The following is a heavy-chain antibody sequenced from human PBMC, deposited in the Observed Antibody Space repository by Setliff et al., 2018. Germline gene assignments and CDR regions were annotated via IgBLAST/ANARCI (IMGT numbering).Heavy chain of an antibody. CDR2: IDPNSGGT. V-gene: IGHV1-2*06. D-gene: IGHD4-17*01. J-gene: IGHJ3*02. CDR1: GYTFRSYG. CDR3: ARDTEEIRGDYGAFNI. Sequence: GASVKVSCKASGYTFRSYGINWVRQAPGQGLEWLGRIDPNSGGTDYAQRFQGRVTMSGDTSISTAYMELSGLRSDDTAIYYCARDTEEIRGDYGAFNIWGQGTMVTVSS.